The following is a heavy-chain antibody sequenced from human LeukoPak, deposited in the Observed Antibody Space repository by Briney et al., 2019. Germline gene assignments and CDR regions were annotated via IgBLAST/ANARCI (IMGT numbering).Heavy chain of an antibody. Sequence: PSETLSLTCTLSGGSISSYYWSWIRQPPGKGQEWIGYIYYSGSTNYNPSLKSRVTISVDTSKNQFSLKLSSVTAADTAVYYCASHPYCTNGVCPHYWGQGTLVTVSS. J-gene: IGHJ4*02. D-gene: IGHD2-8*01. V-gene: IGHV4-59*08. CDR2: IYYSGST. CDR1: GGSISSYY. CDR3: ASHPYCTNGVCPHY.